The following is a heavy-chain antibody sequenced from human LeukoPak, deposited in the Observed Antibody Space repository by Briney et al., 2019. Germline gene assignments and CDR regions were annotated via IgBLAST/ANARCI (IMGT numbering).Heavy chain of an antibody. CDR2: ISGSGGST. J-gene: IGHJ4*02. D-gene: IGHD2-8*01. Sequence: PGGSLRLSCAASGFTFSSYGMSWVRQAPGKGLEWVSAISGSGGSTYYADSVKGRFTISRDNSKNSLYLQMNSLRAEDTAVYYCAREDDIVLMVYATPRLFDYWGQGTLVTVSS. CDR3: AREDDIVLMVYATPRLFDY. V-gene: IGHV3-23*01. CDR1: GFTFSSYG.